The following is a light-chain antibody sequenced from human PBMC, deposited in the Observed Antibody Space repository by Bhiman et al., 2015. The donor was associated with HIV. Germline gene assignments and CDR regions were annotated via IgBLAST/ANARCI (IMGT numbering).Light chain of an antibody. Sequence: QSALTQPRSVSGSPGQSVTISCTGTTTDVGRYNYVSWYQQHPGKAPKLVISLVSQRPSGVSHRFSGSKSGDTASLTISELQAEDEADYYCSSYASSGPSHVIFGGGTKLTVL. J-gene: IGLJ2*01. V-gene: IGLV2-11*01. CDR3: SSYASSGPSHVI. CDR2: LVS. CDR1: TTDVGRYNY.